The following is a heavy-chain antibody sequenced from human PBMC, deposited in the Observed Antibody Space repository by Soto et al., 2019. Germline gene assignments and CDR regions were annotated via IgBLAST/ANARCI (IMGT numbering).Heavy chain of an antibody. Sequence: SVKVSCKASGGTFSSYAISWVRQAPGQGLEWMGGIIPIFGTANYAQKFQGRVTITADKSTSTAYMELRSLRSDDTAIYYCARGLDGSGSYYDYWGQGTVVTVSS. CDR1: GGTFSSYA. J-gene: IGHJ4*02. V-gene: IGHV1-69*06. CDR3: ARGLDGSGSYYDY. CDR2: IIPIFGTA. D-gene: IGHD3-10*01.